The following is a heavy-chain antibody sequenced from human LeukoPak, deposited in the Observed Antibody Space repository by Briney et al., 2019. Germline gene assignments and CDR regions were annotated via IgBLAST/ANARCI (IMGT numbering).Heavy chain of an antibody. D-gene: IGHD2-15*01. CDR3: ARDACSGGSCYSGNWFDP. V-gene: IGHV1-46*01. CDR2: INPSGGST. Sequence: ASVKVSCKASGYTFTSYYMHWVRQAPGQGLEWMGLINPSGGSTSYAQKFQGRVTMTRDTSTSTVYMELSSLRSEDTAVYYCARDACSGGSCYSGNWFDPWGQGTLVTVSS. CDR1: GYTFTSYY. J-gene: IGHJ5*02.